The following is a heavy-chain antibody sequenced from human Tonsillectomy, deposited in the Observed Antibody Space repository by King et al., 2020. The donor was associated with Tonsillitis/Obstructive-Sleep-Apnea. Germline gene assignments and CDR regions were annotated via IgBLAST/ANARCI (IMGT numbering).Heavy chain of an antibody. Sequence: VQLVESGGGLVQPGGSLRLSCAASGFTFSTYWMHWVRQAPGKGLVWVSRINSDGTSTNYADSVKGRFTISRDNARNTLFLQMNSLRAEDTAVYYCARDRRFRGIEWGQGTLVTVSS. J-gene: IGHJ4*02. D-gene: IGHD3-16*01. CDR3: ARDRRFRGIE. V-gene: IGHV3-74*01. CDR1: GFTFSTYW. CDR2: INSDGTST.